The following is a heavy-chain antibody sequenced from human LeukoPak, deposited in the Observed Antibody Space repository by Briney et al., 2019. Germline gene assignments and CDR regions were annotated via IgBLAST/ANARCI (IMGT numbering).Heavy chain of an antibody. CDR1: GFTFSSYG. CDR2: ISYDGSNK. CDR3: AREVVGATIGAFDI. Sequence: GGSLRLSCAASGFTFSSYGMHWVRQAPGKGLEGVAVISYDGSNKYYADSVKGRFTISRDNSKNTLYLQMNSLRAEDTAVYYCAREVVGATIGAFDIWGQGTMVTVSS. D-gene: IGHD1-26*01. J-gene: IGHJ3*02. V-gene: IGHV3-30*03.